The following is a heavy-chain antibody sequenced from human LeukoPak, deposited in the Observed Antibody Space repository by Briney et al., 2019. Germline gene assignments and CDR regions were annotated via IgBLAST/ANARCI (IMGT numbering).Heavy chain of an antibody. V-gene: IGHV3-66*01. CDR2: IYSGGST. Sequence: PGGSLRLSCAASGFTVSSNYMSWVRQAPGKGLEWVSVIYSGGSTYYADSVKGRFTISRDNSKNTLYLQMNSLRAEDTAVYYCAREASPYDILTGYYKGGFDYWGQGTLVTVSS. CDR3: AREASPYDILTGYYKGGFDY. CDR1: GFTVSSNY. J-gene: IGHJ4*02. D-gene: IGHD3-9*01.